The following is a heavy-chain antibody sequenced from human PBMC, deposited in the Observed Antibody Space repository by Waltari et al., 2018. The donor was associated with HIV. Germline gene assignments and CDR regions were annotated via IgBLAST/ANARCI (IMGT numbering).Heavy chain of an antibody. V-gene: IGHV3-48*01. CDR1: GFNFSRYS. D-gene: IGHD3-22*01. Sequence: VQLVESGGGVVQPGGSLRLSGAASGFNFSRYSMTWARLAPGRGLEWFSYNPISTSTIYYGDSVKGRFTFSRDNAKNSLYLQMNSLRTEDTAVYYCARVRDHYDGSDYPHYYYYGMDVWGQGTTVTVSS. CDR3: ARVRDHYDGSDYPHYYYYGMDV. J-gene: IGHJ6*02. CDR2: NPISTSTI.